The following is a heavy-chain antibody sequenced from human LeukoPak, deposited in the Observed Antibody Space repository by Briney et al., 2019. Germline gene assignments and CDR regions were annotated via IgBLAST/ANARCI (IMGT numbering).Heavy chain of an antibody. CDR3: ARDLPPGSSGWYLGY. D-gene: IGHD6-19*01. Sequence: PSETLSLTCAVYGGSFSGYYWSWIRQPPGKGLEWVSVIYRDGSSYYAESVKGRFTISRDNAKNSLYLQMNSLRDEDTAVYYCARDLPPGSSGWYLGYWGQGTLVTVSS. CDR1: GGSFSGYY. J-gene: IGHJ4*02. CDR2: IYRDGSS. V-gene: IGHV3-66*01.